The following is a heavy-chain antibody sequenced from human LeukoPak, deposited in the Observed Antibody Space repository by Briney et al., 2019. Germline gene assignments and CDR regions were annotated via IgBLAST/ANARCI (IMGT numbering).Heavy chain of an antibody. Sequence: PGRCLRPACAASGPSLSSYSTNWVRQAPGKWMEWVSSISSSSWLYYADSVKGRFTISKDNAKNTLYLQMNGLSAEDTAVYYCARGGSSYWGQSKYYFDYWGQGTLVTVSS. CDR1: GPSLSSYS. CDR2: ISSSSWL. V-gene: IGHV3-21*01. J-gene: IGHJ4*02. CDR3: ARGGSSYWGQSKYYFDY. D-gene: IGHD7-27*01.